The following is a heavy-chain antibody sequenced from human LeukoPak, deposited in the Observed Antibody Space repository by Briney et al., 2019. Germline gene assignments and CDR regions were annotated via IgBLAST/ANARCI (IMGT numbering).Heavy chain of an antibody. CDR2: IYYSGST. J-gene: IGHJ4*02. CDR1: GGSISSYY. Sequence: SETLSLTCTVSGGSISSYYWSWIRQPPGKGLEWIGYIYYSGSTNYNPSLKSRFTISVDTSKNQFSLKLSSVTAADTAVYYCAREFCSSTSCYTAALGYWGQGTLVTVSS. CDR3: AREFCSSTSCYTAALGY. D-gene: IGHD2-2*02. V-gene: IGHV4-59*01.